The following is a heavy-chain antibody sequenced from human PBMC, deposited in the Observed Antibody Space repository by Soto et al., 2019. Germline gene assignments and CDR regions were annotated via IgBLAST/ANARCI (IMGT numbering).Heavy chain of an antibody. V-gene: IGHV1-3*05. J-gene: IGHJ5*02. CDR2: INAGNGDT. Sequence: QVQLVQSGAEEKKPGASVKVSCKASGYTFSNYAMHWVRQAPGQRLEWMGWINAGNGDTKYSQKFQDRVTITRDISATTAYLELSSSISEDTTVYYCASRGERMPWGQGTLVTVSP. CDR3: ASRGERMP. CDR1: GYTFSNYA. D-gene: IGHD1-26*01.